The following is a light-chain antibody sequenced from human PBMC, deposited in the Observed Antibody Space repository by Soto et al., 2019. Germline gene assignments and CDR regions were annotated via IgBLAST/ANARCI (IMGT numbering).Light chain of an antibody. CDR2: GAS. V-gene: IGKV3-15*01. CDR3: QHYNNWPPWT. Sequence: EVVMTQSPATLSVSPGERATLSCRASQRISSNLAWYQQRRGQAPRLLIYGASTSVPGIPARFSGSGSETEVTLIISSLQSEDFAVYYCQHYNNWPPWTFGQGTKVEIK. CDR1: QRISSN. J-gene: IGKJ1*01.